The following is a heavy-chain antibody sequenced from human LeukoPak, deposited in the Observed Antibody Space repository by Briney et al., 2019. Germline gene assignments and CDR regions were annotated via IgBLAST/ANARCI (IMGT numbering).Heavy chain of an antibody. CDR1: GGSFSGYY. Sequence: PSETLSLTCAVYGGSFSGYYWSWIRQPPGKGLEWIGEINHIGSTNYNPSLKSRVTISVDTSKNQFSLKLSSVTAADTAVYYCARSYGSGSPKTKNWFDPWGQGTLVTVSS. D-gene: IGHD3-10*01. CDR3: ARSYGSGSPKTKNWFDP. V-gene: IGHV4-34*01. J-gene: IGHJ5*02. CDR2: INHIGST.